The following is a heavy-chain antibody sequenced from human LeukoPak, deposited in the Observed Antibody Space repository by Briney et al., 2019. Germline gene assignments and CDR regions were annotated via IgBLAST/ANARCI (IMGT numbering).Heavy chain of an antibody. V-gene: IGHV3-7*01. J-gene: IGHJ4*02. CDR1: GFTFSSYW. Sequence: GGSLRLSCAASGFTFSSYWMSWVRQAPGKGLEWVANIKQDGSEKYYVDSVKGRFTISRDNAKNSLYLQMNSLRAEDTAVYYCARATIFGVDYFDYWGQGTLVTVSS. CDR3: ARATIFGVDYFDY. CDR2: IKQDGSEK. D-gene: IGHD3-3*01.